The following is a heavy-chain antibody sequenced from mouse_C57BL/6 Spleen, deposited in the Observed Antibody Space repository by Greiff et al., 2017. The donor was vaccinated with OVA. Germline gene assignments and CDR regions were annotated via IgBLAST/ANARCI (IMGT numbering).Heavy chain of an antibody. CDR2: INPNNGGA. CDR3: ARWEVRGDYAMDD. Sequence: VQLQQSGPELVKPGASVKISCKASGYTFTDYYMNWVKQSPGKSLEWIGDINPNNGGASYNQMFKGKATLTVDKYSRTVYMEHRSLTYEDSAVYYCARWEVRGDYAMDDWGQGTSVTVSS. D-gene: IGHD2-13*01. V-gene: IGHV1-26*01. J-gene: IGHJ4*01. CDR1: GYTFTDYY.